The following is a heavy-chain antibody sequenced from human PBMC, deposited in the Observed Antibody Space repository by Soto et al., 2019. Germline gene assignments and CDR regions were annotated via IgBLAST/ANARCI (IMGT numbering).Heavy chain of an antibody. CDR2: IYYSGST. J-gene: IGHJ5*02. Sequence: QVQLQESGPGLVKPSQTLSLTCTVSGGSISSGGYYWSWIRQHPGKGLEWIGYIYYSGSTYYNPSLKSRVTISVDTSKNQFSLKLSSVTAADTAVYYCARIDILTGYSPYNWFDPWGQGTLVTVSS. CDR3: ARIDILTGYSPYNWFDP. CDR1: GGSISSGGYY. V-gene: IGHV4-31*03. D-gene: IGHD3-9*01.